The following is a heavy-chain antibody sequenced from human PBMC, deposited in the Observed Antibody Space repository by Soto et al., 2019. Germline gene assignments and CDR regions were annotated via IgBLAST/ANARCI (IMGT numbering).Heavy chain of an antibody. V-gene: IGHV5-10-1*01. CDR2: IDPRDSET. CDR3: ARREYSYSRGSFDY. D-gene: IGHD3-22*01. CDR1: GYNFTNFW. Sequence: LKISSEGSGYNFTNFWIHWVRQLPGKGREWMGRIDPRDSETNYSPSFQGHVTISTAKSVTTAYLQWSSLKASDTALYYCARREYSYSRGSFDYWGHGTLVTVS. J-gene: IGHJ4*01.